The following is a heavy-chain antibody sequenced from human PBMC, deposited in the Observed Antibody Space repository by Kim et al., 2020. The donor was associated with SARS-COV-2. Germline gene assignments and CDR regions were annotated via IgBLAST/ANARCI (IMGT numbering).Heavy chain of an antibody. CDR1: GASVTGGSYY. D-gene: IGHD3-10*01. Sequence: SETLSLTCTVSGASVTGGSYYSWNWIRQSPGKGLEWIGETSYSGRTNYNPSLKRRVTISLDTSNIQFSLRLSPVTPADTPRVYCARASRGHREFYLWGQG. CDR2: TSYSGRT. J-gene: IGHJ1*01. CDR3: ARASRGHREFYL. V-gene: IGHV4-61*01.